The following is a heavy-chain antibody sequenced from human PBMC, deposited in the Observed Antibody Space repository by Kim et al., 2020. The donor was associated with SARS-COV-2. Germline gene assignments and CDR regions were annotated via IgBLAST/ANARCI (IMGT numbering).Heavy chain of an antibody. J-gene: IGHJ4*02. Sequence: GGSLRLSCAASGFTFDDYAMHWVRQAPGKGLEWVSGISWNSGSIGYADSVKGRFTIARDNAKNSLYLQMNSLRAEDTALYYCAKDKNVGGAYYDSSGFDYWGQGTLVTVSS. CDR3: AKDKNVGGAYYDSSGFDY. CDR1: GFTFDDYA. CDR2: ISWNSGSI. V-gene: IGHV3-9*01. D-gene: IGHD3-22*01.